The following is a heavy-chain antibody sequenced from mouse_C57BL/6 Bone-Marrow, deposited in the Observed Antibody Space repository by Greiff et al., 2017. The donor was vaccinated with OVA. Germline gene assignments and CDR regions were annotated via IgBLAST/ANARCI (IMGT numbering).Heavy chain of an antibody. V-gene: IGHV5-4*03. J-gene: IGHJ3*01. CDR2: ISDGGSYT. D-gene: IGHD3-2*02. CDR3: ARGCSSGPWFAY. CDR1: GFTFSSYA. Sequence: DVMLVESGGGLVKPGGSLKLSCAASGFTFSSYAMSWVRQTPEKRLEWVATISDGGSYTYYPDNVKGRFTISRDNAKNNLYLQMSQLKSEDTAMYYCARGCSSGPWFAYWGQGTLVTVSA.